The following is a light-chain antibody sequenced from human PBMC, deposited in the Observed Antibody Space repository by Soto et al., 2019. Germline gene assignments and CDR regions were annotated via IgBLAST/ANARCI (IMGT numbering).Light chain of an antibody. CDR3: QQYNNWRKT. J-gene: IGKJ1*01. Sequence: EILMPQSPATLSVSPGERATLSCRASQSVSSNLAWYQQKPGQAPRLLIYGASTRATGIPARFSGSGSGTEFTLTISSLQSEDFAVYYCQQYNNWRKTFGQGTKVDI. V-gene: IGKV3-15*01. CDR1: QSVSSN. CDR2: GAS.